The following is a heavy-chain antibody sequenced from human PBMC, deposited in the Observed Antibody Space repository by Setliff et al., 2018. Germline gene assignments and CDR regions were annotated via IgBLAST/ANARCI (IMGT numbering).Heavy chain of an antibody. V-gene: IGHV1-18*01. J-gene: IGHJ5*02. CDR2: VSAHNGST. Sequence: ASVKVSCKTSGYTFNTYDFTWVRQAPGQGLEWMGWVSAHNGSTNYAQRFQGRVTTTIDTSTNTAYMELRSLRSDDTAVYYCALEEYTSRWTKRFDPWGQGTLVTVSS. D-gene: IGHD6-13*01. CDR1: GYTFNTYD. CDR3: ALEEYTSRWTKRFDP.